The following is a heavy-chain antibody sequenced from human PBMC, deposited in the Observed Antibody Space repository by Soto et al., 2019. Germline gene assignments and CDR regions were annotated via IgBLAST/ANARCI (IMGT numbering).Heavy chain of an antibody. Sequence: QITLKESGPTLVKPTQTLTLTCTFSGFSLSTNGVGVGWIRQPPGKAPEWLALIFWNEDKRYSPSLKTRLTITKDTSKNQVVLTMTNMDPVDTATYYCAHTLSSSDYVSWYFDLWGRGTLVTVSS. D-gene: IGHD3-16*01. CDR1: GFSLSTNGVG. V-gene: IGHV2-5*01. J-gene: IGHJ2*01. CDR3: AHTLSSSDYVSWYFDL. CDR2: IFWNEDK.